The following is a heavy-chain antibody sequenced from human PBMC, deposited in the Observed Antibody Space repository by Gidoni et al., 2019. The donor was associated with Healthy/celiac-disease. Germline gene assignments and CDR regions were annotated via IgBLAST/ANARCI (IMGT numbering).Heavy chain of an antibody. Sequence: QVQLVQSGAEVKKPGASVKVSCRASGYTFSYYTIHWVRQAPGQRLEWMGGINAGNGNRKYSQKFQGRVTITRDTSASTAYMELSSLRSEDTAVYYCARLYGDYGHFDFWGQGTLVTVSS. CDR3: ARLYGDYGHFDF. CDR1: GYTFSYYT. V-gene: IGHV1-3*01. D-gene: IGHD4-17*01. CDR2: INAGNGNR. J-gene: IGHJ4*02.